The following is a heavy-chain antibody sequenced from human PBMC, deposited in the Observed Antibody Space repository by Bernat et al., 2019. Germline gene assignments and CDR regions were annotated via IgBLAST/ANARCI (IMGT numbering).Heavy chain of an antibody. CDR3: AKEECSGGACYATDY. J-gene: IGHJ4*02. Sequence: EVRLLESGGGLVQPGGSLRLSCAASGFTFSSHAMNWVRQGPGKGLEWVSRSSESGDRTDYAGAVDGRFTISRDKSKNTLYLKMNSLRAEDTAVYYCAKEECSGGACYATDYWGQGTLVTVSS. D-gene: IGHD2-15*01. CDR1: GFTFSSHA. V-gene: IGHV3-23*01. CDR2: SSESGDRT.